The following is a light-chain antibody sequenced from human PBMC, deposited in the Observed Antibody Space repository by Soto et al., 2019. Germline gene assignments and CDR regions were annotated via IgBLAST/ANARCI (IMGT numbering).Light chain of an antibody. CDR1: QSVSSNY. J-gene: IGKJ1*01. CDR2: GAS. Sequence: EIVLTQSPGTLSLSPGERATLSCRASQSVSSNYLAWYQQKPGQAPRLLIYGASSRATGIPDRFSGSGSGTDFTLTISRLEPEDFAVYYCQQYGSSPSAFGQGPKVEIK. V-gene: IGKV3-20*01. CDR3: QQYGSSPSA.